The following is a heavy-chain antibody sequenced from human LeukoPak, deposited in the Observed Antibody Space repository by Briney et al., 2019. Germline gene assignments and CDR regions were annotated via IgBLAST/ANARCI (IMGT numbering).Heavy chain of an antibody. V-gene: IGHV4-39*01. D-gene: IGHD2-2*01. J-gene: IGHJ3*02. CDR2: IYFSGST. CDR1: GGSLNSGSYY. Sequence: PSETLSLTCTVSGGSLNSGSYYWGWIRQTSGKGLEWVGTIYFSGSTHYNPSLKSRVTISVDTSKNQFSLKMSSVTAADTALYYCARREFCSSTSCKAAFDIWGQGTLVTVSS. CDR3: ARREFCSSTSCKAAFDI.